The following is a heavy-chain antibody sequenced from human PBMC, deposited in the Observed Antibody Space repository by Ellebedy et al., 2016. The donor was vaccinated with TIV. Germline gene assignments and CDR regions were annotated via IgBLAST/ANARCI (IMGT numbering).Heavy chain of an antibody. Sequence: GGSLRLSXAASGFTVSSNSMSWVRQAPGKGLEWVSLIDSGGNTYYADSVKGRCTISRDKSKNTVSLHLNSLRAEDTAVYYCATRHYGGFDIWGQGTKVTVSS. CDR3: ATRHYGGFDI. D-gene: IGHD4-23*01. CDR2: IDSGGNT. V-gene: IGHV3-53*01. J-gene: IGHJ3*02. CDR1: GFTVSSNS.